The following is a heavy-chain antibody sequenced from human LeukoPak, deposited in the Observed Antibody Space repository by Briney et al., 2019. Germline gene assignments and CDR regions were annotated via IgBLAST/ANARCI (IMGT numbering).Heavy chain of an antibody. D-gene: IGHD6-19*01. J-gene: IGHJ4*02. CDR2: ISYDGSNK. CDR3: ARDLDIAVAGTLFDY. CDR1: GFTFSSYA. Sequence: GGSLRLSCAAPGFTFSSYAMHWVRQAPGKGLEWVAVISYDGSNKYYADSVKGRFTISRDNSKNTLYLQMNSLRAEDTAVYYCARDLDIAVAGTLFDYWGQGTLVTVSS. V-gene: IGHV3-30*04.